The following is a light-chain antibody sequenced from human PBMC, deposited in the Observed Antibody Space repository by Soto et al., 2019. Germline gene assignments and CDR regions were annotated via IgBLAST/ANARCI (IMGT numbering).Light chain of an antibody. CDR2: EVT. V-gene: IGLV2-14*01. Sequence: QSALTQPASVSGSPGQSITISCTGTSSDVAGYNYVSWYQQHPGTAPKLMIYEVTNRPSGVPDRFSGSKSGTSASLAINGLQSGDEADYYCGAWDESLNGYVFGTGTKLTVL. J-gene: IGLJ1*01. CDR1: SSDVAGYNY. CDR3: GAWDESLNGYV.